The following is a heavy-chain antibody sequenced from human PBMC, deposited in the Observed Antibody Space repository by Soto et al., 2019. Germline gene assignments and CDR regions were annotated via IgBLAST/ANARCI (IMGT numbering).Heavy chain of an antibody. V-gene: IGHV3-15*07. CDR2: IKSKTDGGTT. CDR1: GFTFSNAW. CDR3: TTGPNGLIAAAGISAVNLSLDY. Sequence: GGSLRLSCAASGFTFSNAWMNWVRQAPGKGLEWVGRIKSKTDGGTTDYAAPVKGRFTISRDDSKNTLYLQMNSLKTEDTAVYYCTTGPNGLIAAAGISAVNLSLDYWGQGTLVTVSS. J-gene: IGHJ4*02. D-gene: IGHD6-13*01.